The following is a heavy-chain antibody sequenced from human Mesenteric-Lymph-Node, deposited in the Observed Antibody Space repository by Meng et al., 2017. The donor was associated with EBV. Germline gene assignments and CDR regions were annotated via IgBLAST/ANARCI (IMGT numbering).Heavy chain of an antibody. CDR1: GYTFTTYG. J-gene: IGHJ1*01. Sequence: QVQLVQSGPEVKKPGASVKVSCKVSGYTFTTYGISWVRQAPGQGLEWMGRISSYNGDRRYAQKFQGRVTLTTDTSTSTAYMELMSLRSDDTAVYYCGRDCAGGNCRAEFQHWGQGTLVTVSS. D-gene: IGHD2-15*01. CDR3: GRDCAGGNCRAEFQH. CDR2: ISSYNGDR. V-gene: IGHV1-18*01.